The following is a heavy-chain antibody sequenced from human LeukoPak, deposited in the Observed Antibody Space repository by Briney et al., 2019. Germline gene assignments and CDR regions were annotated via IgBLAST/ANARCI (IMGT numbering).Heavy chain of an antibody. J-gene: IGHJ4*02. CDR1: GFTFSTYA. D-gene: IGHD6-6*01. CDR2: INSNGDEI. CDR3: ANWIGSSSRDY. V-gene: IGHV3-23*01. Sequence: GGSLRLSCAASGFTFSTYAMTWVRQAPGKGLEWVSGINSNGDEIYYADSVRGRFTISRDNSNNALYLQMDSMRAEDTAVYYCANWIGSSSRDYWGQGTLVTVSS.